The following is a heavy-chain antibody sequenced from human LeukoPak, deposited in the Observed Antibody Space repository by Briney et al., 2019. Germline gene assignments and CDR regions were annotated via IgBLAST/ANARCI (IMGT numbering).Heavy chain of an antibody. CDR1: GGTFSSYA. Sequence: GASVRVSCKASGGTFSSYAISWVRQAPGQGLEWMGGIIPIFGTANYAQKLQGRVTITADESTSTAYMELSSLRSEDTAVYYCARGDDYSTIDYWGQGTLVTVSS. V-gene: IGHV1-69*13. J-gene: IGHJ4*02. CDR3: ARGDDYSTIDY. CDR2: IIPIFGTA. D-gene: IGHD4-11*01.